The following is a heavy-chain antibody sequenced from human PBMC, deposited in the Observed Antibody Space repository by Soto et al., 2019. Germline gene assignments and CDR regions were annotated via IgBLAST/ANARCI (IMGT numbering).Heavy chain of an antibody. V-gene: IGHV3-30*18. CDR2: ISYDRSHK. J-gene: IGHJ4*02. Sequence: QVRLVESGGGGVQPGRSLRLSCAASGFTFSSYGLHCVQQSPGTRREWGAVISYDRSHKYSAASLTGRFTIARDNSKNSLYLQMNTLRAENTAVEYCANDIGYARYYFDCWGQGTMVTVTS. CDR3: ANDIGYARYYFDC. D-gene: IGHD2-2*01. CDR1: GFTFSSYG.